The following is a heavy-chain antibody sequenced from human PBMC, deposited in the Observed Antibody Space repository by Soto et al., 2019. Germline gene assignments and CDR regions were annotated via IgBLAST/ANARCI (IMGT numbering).Heavy chain of an antibody. D-gene: IGHD1-1*01. CDR3: AKRHRTNPGELDY. CDR1: GFTFTTAW. CDR2: IKPDGSEK. J-gene: IGHJ4*02. V-gene: IGHV3-7*05. Sequence: GGSLRLSCAASGFTFTTAWMNWVRQSPGRGLEWVANIKPDGSEKSYVDSVKGRFTISRDNAKNSLSLQMNSLRVEDTAVYYCAKRHRTNPGELDYWGQGTLVTVSS.